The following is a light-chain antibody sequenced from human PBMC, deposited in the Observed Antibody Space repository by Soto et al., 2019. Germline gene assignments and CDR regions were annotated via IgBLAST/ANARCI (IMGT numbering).Light chain of an antibody. J-gene: IGLJ2*01. CDR3: SSYTSSSTVV. Sequence: QSALTQPPSVSGSPGQSVTISCTGISGDVGGHDFVSWYQQHPGKAPKLIIYDVDKRPSGVPDRFSGSRSGNTASLTISGLQAEDEADYYCSSYTSSSTVVFGGGTKLTVL. CDR1: SGDVGGHDF. CDR2: DVD. V-gene: IGLV2-11*01.